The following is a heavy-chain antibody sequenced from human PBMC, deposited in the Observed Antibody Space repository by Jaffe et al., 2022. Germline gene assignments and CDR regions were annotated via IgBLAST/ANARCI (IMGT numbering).Heavy chain of an antibody. CDR3: AKVRVTSLLDAFDI. V-gene: IGHV3-23*01. Sequence: EVQLLESGGGLAQPGGSLRLSCAASGLSFNNYGMSWVRQAPGKGLEWVSGISGSGGNTYYADSVKGRFTISRDNSKNTVYLQMNSLRAEDTAVYYCAKVRVTSLLDAFDIWGQGTMVTVSS. CDR1: GLSFNNYG. CDR2: ISGSGGNT. J-gene: IGHJ3*02. D-gene: IGHD2-21*02.